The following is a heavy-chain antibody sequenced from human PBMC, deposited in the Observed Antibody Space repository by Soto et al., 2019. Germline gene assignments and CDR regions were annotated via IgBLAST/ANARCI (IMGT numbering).Heavy chain of an antibody. J-gene: IGHJ4*02. D-gene: IGHD6-13*01. CDR1: EFIFSAYW. CDR3: ARSWSAGSVDY. V-gene: IGHV3-7*04. Sequence: EVQLVESGGGLVQPGQSLRLSCAASEFIFSAYWMSWVRQAPGKGLEWVANIGQDGSDKYYVESVKGRFTISRDNAQKSLFLQMNSLRAEDAAVYYCARSWSAGSVDYWGQGTLVTVSS. CDR2: IGQDGSDK.